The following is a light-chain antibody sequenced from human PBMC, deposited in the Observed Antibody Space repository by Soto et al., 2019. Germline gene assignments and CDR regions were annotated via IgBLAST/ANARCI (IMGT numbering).Light chain of an antibody. V-gene: IGLV3-21*02. CDR2: DDS. CDR1: NIRGYS. J-gene: IGLJ2*01. CDR3: QVWDSRGDRPV. Sequence: SYELTQPPPVSVAPGQTAKIACGGDNIRGYSVHWYLQKSGQAPVLVVYDDSDRTAGIPERFSGSNSGNMATLSISRVEAGDEAEYYCQVWDSRGDRPVFGGGTKLTVL.